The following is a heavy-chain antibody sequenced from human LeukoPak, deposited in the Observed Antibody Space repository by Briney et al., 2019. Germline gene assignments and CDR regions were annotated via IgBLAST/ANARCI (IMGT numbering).Heavy chain of an antibody. CDR3: ARGPDYGDYIDGLDI. CDR2: INWTGDSK. D-gene: IGHD4-17*01. CDR1: GFIFDDYA. J-gene: IGHJ3*02. V-gene: IGHV3-20*04. Sequence: GGSLRLSCAASGFIFDDYAMNWVRQVPGKGLEWLSGINWTGDSKGYADYVNGRFIISRDNAKNSLLLQMNSLRPEDTAFYYCARGPDYGDYIDGLDIWGQGTMVTVS.